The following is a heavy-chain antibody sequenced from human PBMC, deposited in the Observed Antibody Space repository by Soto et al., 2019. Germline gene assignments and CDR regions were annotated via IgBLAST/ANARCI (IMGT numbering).Heavy chain of an antibody. CDR1: GGTFSSYT. CDR3: AGGRVATIGGYYYYYGMDV. V-gene: IGHV1-69*02. CDR2: IIPILGIA. D-gene: IGHD5-12*01. J-gene: IGHJ6*02. Sequence: QVQLVQSGAEVKKPGSSVKVSCKASGGTFSSYTISWVRQAPGQGLEWMGRIIPILGIANYAQKFQGRVTITAEKSTSTAYMELSSLRSEDTAVYYCAGGRVATIGGYYYYYGMDVWGQGTTVTVSS.